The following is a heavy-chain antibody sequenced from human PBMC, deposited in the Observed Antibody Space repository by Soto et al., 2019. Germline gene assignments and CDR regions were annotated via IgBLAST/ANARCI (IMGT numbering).Heavy chain of an antibody. Sequence: PGGSLRLSCAASEFTFSSYWMSWVRQAPGKGLGWVANIKQDGSERYYVDAVKGRFTISRDNAKNSLFLQMNSLRADDTAVYYCASETSSGTGDYWGQGTLVTVSS. J-gene: IGHJ4*02. CDR1: EFTFSSYW. CDR3: ASETSSGTGDY. V-gene: IGHV3-7*03. CDR2: IKQDGSER. D-gene: IGHD1-26*01.